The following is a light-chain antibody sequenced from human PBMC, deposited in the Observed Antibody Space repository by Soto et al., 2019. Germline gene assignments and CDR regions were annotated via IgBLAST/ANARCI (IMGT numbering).Light chain of an antibody. V-gene: IGLV2-11*01. CDR3: CSYAGSYTYV. CDR2: DVS. CDR1: SSDVGSYDY. Sequence: QSVLTQPRSVSGSPWQSVTISCTGTSSDVGSYDYVSWYQQHPGKAPKLMIYDVSKRPSGVPDRFSGSKSGNTASLTISGLQAEDETDYYCCSYAGSYTYVFGTGTKVTVL. J-gene: IGLJ1*01.